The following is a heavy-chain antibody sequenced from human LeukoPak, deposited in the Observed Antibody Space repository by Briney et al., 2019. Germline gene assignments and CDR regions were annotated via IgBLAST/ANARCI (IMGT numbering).Heavy chain of an antibody. CDR2: IKQDGSEK. CDR3: AGMPRGPDV. Sequence: GGSLRLSCAASGFTFSSYWMVWVRQAPGKGLEWVASIKQDGSEKYYVDSMKGRFTISRDNAKNSLYLQMNSLRAEDTAVYYCAGMPRGPDVWGKGTTVTVSS. J-gene: IGHJ6*04. V-gene: IGHV3-7*01. CDR1: GFTFSSYW. D-gene: IGHD2-2*01.